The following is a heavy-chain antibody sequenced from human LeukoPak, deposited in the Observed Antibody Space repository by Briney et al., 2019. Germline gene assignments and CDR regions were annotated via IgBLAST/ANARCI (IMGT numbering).Heavy chain of an antibody. D-gene: IGHD2-2*01. J-gene: IGHJ4*02. V-gene: IGHV4-4*02. CDR3: ARLVVVPAALYFDY. CDR1: GGPISSSNW. Sequence: PSETLSLTCAVSGGPISSSNWWSWVRQPPGKGLEWIGEISHSGGTDYNPSLKSRVTISVDKSKNQFSLKLSSVTAADTAVYYCARLVVVPAALYFDYWGQGTLVTVSS. CDR2: ISHSGGT.